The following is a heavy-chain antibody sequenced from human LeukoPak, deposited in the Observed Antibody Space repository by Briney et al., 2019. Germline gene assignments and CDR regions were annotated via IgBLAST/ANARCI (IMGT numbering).Heavy chain of an antibody. D-gene: IGHD5-18*01. Sequence: SVKVSCTASGGTFSSYTISWVRQAPGQGLEWMGRIIPILGIANYAQKFQGRVTITADKSTSTAYMELSSLRSEDTAVYYCARDPFGYSYGQRTNYFDYWGQGTLVTVSS. CDR2: IIPILGIA. V-gene: IGHV1-69*04. CDR3: ARDPFGYSYGQRTNYFDY. CDR1: GGTFSSYT. J-gene: IGHJ4*02.